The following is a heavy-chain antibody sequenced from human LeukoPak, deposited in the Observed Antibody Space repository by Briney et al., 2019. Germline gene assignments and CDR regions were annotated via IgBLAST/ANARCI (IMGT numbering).Heavy chain of an antibody. V-gene: IGHV3-23*01. CDR2: ISDSGGST. Sequence: RTGGSLRLSCVTSGLTFSTYWMSWVRQAPGKGLEWVAGISDSGGSTNYADSVKGRFTISTDHPKNTLYLQMNSLRAEDTAVYFCAKRGVVIRVILVGFHKEAYYFDSWGQGALVTVSS. CDR3: AKRGVVIRVILVGFHKEAYYFDS. J-gene: IGHJ4*02. D-gene: IGHD3-22*01. CDR1: GLTFSTYW.